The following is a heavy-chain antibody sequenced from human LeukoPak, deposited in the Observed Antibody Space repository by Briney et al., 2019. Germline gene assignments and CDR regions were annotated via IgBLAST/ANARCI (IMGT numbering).Heavy chain of an antibody. CDR3: ARVGDWGYYDFWSGPNLGIDY. D-gene: IGHD3-3*01. CDR2: TCRSSSYI. CDR1: GFTFSSYC. J-gene: IGHJ4*02. Sequence: GGSLRLSCAASGFTFSSYCMNWVRQAPGKGLEWVSSTCRSSSYIYYADSVKGRFTISRDNAKNSLYLQMNSLRAEDTAVYYCARVGDWGYYDFWSGPNLGIDYWGQGTLVTVSS. V-gene: IGHV3-21*01.